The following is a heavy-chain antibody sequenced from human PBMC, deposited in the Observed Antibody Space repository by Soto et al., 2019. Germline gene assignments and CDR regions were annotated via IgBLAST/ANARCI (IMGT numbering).Heavy chain of an antibody. J-gene: IGHJ6*02. CDR2: VYTDGTA. D-gene: IGHD4-4*01. V-gene: IGHV4-4*07. Sequence: QVHLQESGPGLVKPSGTLSLICTVSGNSMFNYYWSWIRQPAGKGLEWIGRVYTDGTAIYNPSLKSRVTMSVDMSKNQFSLNVKSVTAADTAVYYCAKGGFVDSDYMHHVKDVWGQGATVIVS. CDR1: GNSMFNYY. CDR3: AKGGFVDSDYMHHVKDV.